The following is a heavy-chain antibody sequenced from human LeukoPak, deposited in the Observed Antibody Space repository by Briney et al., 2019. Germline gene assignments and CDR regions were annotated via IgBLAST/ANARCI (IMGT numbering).Heavy chain of an antibody. CDR1: GFTFSSYG. Sequence: GGTLRLSCAASGFTFSSYGMNWVRQAPGKGLEWVSGISGSGDSTYSADSVKGRFTISRDNSKNTLYLQMNSLRAEDTAVYYCAKVAGYCSSTSCPGGWFDPWGQGTLVTVSS. D-gene: IGHD2-2*01. CDR3: AKVAGYCSSTSCPGGWFDP. J-gene: IGHJ5*02. V-gene: IGHV3-23*01. CDR2: ISGSGDST.